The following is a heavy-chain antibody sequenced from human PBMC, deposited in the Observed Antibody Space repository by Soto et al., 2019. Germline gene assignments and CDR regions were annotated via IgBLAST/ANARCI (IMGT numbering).Heavy chain of an antibody. Sequence: QVQLVQSGAEMRKPGSSVNVSCKASGGTFTNYAFGWVRQAPGQGLEWLGGIVPMFGTANSAQKFQDRVTITADASTNTVYMGLTSLRSEDTAIYFCANIHRGRSGYFDLWGRGTLVTVSS. CDR3: ANIHRGRSGYFDL. CDR1: GGTFTNYA. CDR2: IVPMFGTA. V-gene: IGHV1-69*01. J-gene: IGHJ2*01. D-gene: IGHD5-18*01.